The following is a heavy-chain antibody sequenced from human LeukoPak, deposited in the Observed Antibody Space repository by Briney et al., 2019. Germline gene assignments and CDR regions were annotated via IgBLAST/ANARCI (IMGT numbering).Heavy chain of an antibody. CDR2: IYSGGST. D-gene: IGHD4-17*01. J-gene: IGHJ6*02. V-gene: IGHV3-66*01. CDR3: AREAPYGYYGMDV. CDR1: GFTVSSNY. Sequence: GGSLRLSCAASGFTVSSNYMSWVRQAPGKGLEWVSVIYSGGSTYYADSVKGRFTISRDNSKNTLYLQMNSLRAEDTAVYYCAREAPYGYYGMDVRGQGTTVTVSS.